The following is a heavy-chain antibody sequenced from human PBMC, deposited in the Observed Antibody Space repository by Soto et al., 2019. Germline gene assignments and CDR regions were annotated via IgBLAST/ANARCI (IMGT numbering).Heavy chain of an antibody. CDR3: AATDKDIVVVPAAIWWFDP. V-gene: IGHV4-59*08. CDR2: IYYSGST. Sequence: SETLSLTCTVSGGSISSYYWSWIRQPPGKGLEWIGYIYYSGSTNYNPSLKSRVTISVDTSKDQFSLKLSSVTAADTAVYYCAATDKDIVVVPAAIWWFDPWGQGTLVTVSS. D-gene: IGHD2-2*01. J-gene: IGHJ5*02. CDR1: GGSISSYY.